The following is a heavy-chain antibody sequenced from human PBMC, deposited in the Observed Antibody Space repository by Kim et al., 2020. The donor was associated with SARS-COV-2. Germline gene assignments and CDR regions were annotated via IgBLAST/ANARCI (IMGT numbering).Heavy chain of an antibody. CDR3: ARGGWLYCSSTSCYGAYYYGMDV. Sequence: SETLSLTCAVYGGSFSGYYWSWIRQPPGKGLEWIGEINHSGSTNYNPSLKSRVTISVDTSKNQFSLKLGSVTAADTAVYYCARGGWLYCSSTSCYGAYYYGMDVWGQGTTVTVSS. J-gene: IGHJ6*02. CDR2: INHSGST. CDR1: GGSFSGYY. V-gene: IGHV4-34*01. D-gene: IGHD2-2*01.